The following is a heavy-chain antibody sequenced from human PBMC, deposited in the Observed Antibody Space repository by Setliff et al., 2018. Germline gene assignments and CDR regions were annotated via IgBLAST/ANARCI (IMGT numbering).Heavy chain of an antibody. V-gene: IGHV4-39*01. CDR2: MYYIGRT. CDR1: GGSISSSSYY. Sequence: SETLSLTCSVSGGSISSSSYYWGWIRQPPGKGLEWIGSMYYIGRTYYNPSLKSRGTISVATSKNQFSLKLRSVTAADTAVYYCARGGRGAGRRTDAFDIWGQGTMVTVSS. D-gene: IGHD3-16*01. CDR3: ARGGRGAGRRTDAFDI. J-gene: IGHJ3*02.